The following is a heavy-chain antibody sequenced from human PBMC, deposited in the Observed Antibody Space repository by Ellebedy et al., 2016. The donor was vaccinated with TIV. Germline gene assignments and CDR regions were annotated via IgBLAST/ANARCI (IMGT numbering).Heavy chain of an antibody. V-gene: IGHV1-69*04. CDR1: GGTFSSYA. J-gene: IGHJ5*02. D-gene: IGHD4-23*01. CDR2: IIPIFNIA. Sequence: AASVKVSCKASGGTFSSYAINWVRQAPGQGLEWMGRIIPIFNIANYAQKFPGRVTITADKSTSTAYMELSSLRSDDTAVYYCARDPRGTTVVLPFDPWGQGTLVTVSS. CDR3: ARDPRGTTVVLPFDP.